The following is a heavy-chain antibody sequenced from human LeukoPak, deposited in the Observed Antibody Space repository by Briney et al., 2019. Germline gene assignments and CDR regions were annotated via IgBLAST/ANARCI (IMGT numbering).Heavy chain of an antibody. V-gene: IGHV4-59*01. CDR1: GGSISSYY. D-gene: IGHD5-18*01. CDR3: ARDHGGYSYGYYYYYGMDV. CDR2: IYYSGST. Sequence: PSETLSLTCTVSGGSISSYYWSWIRQPPGKGLEWIGYIYYSGSTNYNPSLKSRVTISVDTSKNQFSLKLSSVPAADTAVYYCARDHGGYSYGYYYYYGMDVWGQGTTVTVSS. J-gene: IGHJ6*02.